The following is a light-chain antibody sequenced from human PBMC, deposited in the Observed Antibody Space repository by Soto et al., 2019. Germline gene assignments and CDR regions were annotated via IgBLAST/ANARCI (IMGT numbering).Light chain of an antibody. V-gene: IGKV3-15*01. J-gene: IGKJ1*01. CDR2: GAS. Sequence: EIVMTQSQPTLSVLPGAIATVSCRASQRVSSNLAWYQQKPGQAPRLLIYGASTRATGIPARFSGSGSGTEFTLTISSLQSEDFALYYCQQYNDWPRTSGQGTKVDLK. CDR3: QQYNDWPRT. CDR1: QRVSSN.